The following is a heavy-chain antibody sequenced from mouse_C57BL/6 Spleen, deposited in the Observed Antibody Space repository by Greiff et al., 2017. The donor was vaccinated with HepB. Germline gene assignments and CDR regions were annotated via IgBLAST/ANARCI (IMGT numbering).Heavy chain of an antibody. CDR2: IDPENGDT. V-gene: IGHV14-4*01. Sequence: EVKLQESGAELVRPGASVKLSCTASGFNIKDDYMHWVKQRPEQGLAWIGWIDPENGDTEYDSKFQGKATITADTSSNTAYLQLSSLTSEDTAFYYCTTIYDGYYDYLDYWGQGTTLTVSS. CDR3: TTIYDGYYDYLDY. J-gene: IGHJ2*01. CDR1: GFNIKDDY. D-gene: IGHD2-3*01.